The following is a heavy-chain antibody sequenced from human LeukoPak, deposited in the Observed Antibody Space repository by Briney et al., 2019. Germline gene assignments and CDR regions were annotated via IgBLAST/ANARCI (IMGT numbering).Heavy chain of an antibody. J-gene: IGHJ5*02. V-gene: IGHV4-38-2*02. D-gene: IGHD3-16*02. CDR3: ARGGLSTWWFDP. CDR1: GYSISSGYY. Sequence: SETLSLTCTVSGYSISSGYYWGWIRQPPGKGLEWIGSIYHSGSTYYNPSLKSRVTISVDTSKNQFSLKLSSVTAADTAVYYCARGGLSTWWFDPWGQGTLVTVSS. CDR2: IYHSGST.